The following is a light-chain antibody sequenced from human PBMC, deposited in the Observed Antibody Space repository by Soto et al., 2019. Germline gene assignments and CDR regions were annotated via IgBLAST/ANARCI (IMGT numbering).Light chain of an antibody. J-gene: IGKJ3*01. CDR1: QSGSSSS. CDR2: GAS. CDR3: QQYGSSPFT. Sequence: EIVLTQSPGTLSLSPGERATLSCRASQSGSSSSFAWYQQKPGQAPRLLIYGASNRATGIPDRFSGSGSGTDFTLTITRREPEDFAVYYCQQYGSSPFTFGPGTKVDIK. V-gene: IGKV3-20*01.